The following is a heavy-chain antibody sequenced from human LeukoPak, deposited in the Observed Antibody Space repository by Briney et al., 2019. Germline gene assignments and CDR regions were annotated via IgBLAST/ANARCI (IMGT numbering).Heavy chain of an antibody. CDR2: IGHTGTDR. CDR1: AFTVGSCG. V-gene: IGHV3-21*01. Sequence: GRCLSLSCSPSAFTVGSCGSGSVSQPGREWLEWVSSIGHTGTDRYYADTVTGRFTISRDNAKNSMYLQMDSLRDEDTAVYYCATETIGRRYDYWGQGTLLTVSS. D-gene: IGHD1-14*01. J-gene: IGHJ4*02. CDR3: ATETIGRRYDY.